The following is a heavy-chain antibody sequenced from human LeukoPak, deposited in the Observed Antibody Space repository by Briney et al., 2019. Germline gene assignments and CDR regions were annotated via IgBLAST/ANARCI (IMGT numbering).Heavy chain of an antibody. CDR1: GGSISSGDYY. CDR3: ARGVGNGSRTYEFFDY. J-gene: IGHJ4*02. CDR2: VYYSGST. Sequence: SETLSLTYTVSGGSISSGDYYWSWIRQPPGKGLEWIGYVYYSGSTYYNPSLNSRVAISVDTSRNQFSLKVSSVTAADTAVYYCARGVGNGSRTYEFFDYWGQGSLVTVSS. V-gene: IGHV4-30-4*01. D-gene: IGHD3-10*01.